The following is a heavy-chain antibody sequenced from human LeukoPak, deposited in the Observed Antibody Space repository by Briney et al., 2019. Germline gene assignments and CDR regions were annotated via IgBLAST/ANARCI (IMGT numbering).Heavy chain of an antibody. D-gene: IGHD3-22*01. CDR3: ASLIGHTDYYDSSGYSSPFDS. Sequence: GGSLRLSCAASGFTFSTCGMHWVRQAPGKGLEWVAVIWYDGSDQYYADSVKGRFTISRDNSKDTLYLQMNSLRAEDTAVYYCASLIGHTDYYDSSGYSSPFDSWGQGTLVTVSS. J-gene: IGHJ4*02. V-gene: IGHV3-33*01. CDR1: GFTFSTCG. CDR2: IWYDGSDQ.